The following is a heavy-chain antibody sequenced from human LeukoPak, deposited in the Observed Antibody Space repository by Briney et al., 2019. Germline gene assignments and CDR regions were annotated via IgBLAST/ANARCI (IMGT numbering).Heavy chain of an antibody. CDR3: ARAGDKGDY. Sequence: GGSLRLSCAASGFTFSSYWMSWVRQAPGKGLEWVANIKQDGSEKSYVDSVKGRFTISRDNAKSSLYLQMNSLRAEDTALYYCARAGDKGDYCGQGTLGTVSS. V-gene: IGHV3-7*01. D-gene: IGHD4-23*01. J-gene: IGHJ4*02. CDR1: GFTFSSYW. CDR2: IKQDGSEK.